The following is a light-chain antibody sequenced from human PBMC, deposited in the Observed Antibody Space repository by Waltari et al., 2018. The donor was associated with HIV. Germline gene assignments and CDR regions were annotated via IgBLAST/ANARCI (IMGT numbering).Light chain of an antibody. CDR3: QQYGSSPGT. J-gene: IGKJ1*01. V-gene: IGKV3-20*01. Sequence: EIVLTRSPVTLSLSPGERATLSCRASQSVSSSNLAGYQQRPGQGPRLLIYGASSSATGIPDGFSGSGSETAFTLTISRLEPEDFAVYYCQQYGSSPGTFGQWAKVEIK. CDR1: QSVSSSN. CDR2: GAS.